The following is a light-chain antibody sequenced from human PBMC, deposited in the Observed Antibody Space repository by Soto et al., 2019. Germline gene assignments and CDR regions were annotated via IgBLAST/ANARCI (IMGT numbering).Light chain of an antibody. V-gene: IGKV3-15*01. Sequence: EIVMTQSPARLSVSPGERATLSCRASQSIRSDLAWYQHKPGQAPRLLMYGASTRATGTPARFSGSGSGTEFALSISSLQSEDFAVYFCHQYNNWPPITFGQGTRLEIK. CDR2: GAS. CDR1: QSIRSD. J-gene: IGKJ5*01. CDR3: HQYNNWPPIT.